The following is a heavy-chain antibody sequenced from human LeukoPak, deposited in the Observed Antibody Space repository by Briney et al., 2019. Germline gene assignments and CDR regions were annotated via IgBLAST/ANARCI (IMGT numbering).Heavy chain of an antibody. V-gene: IGHV4-30-2*01. CDR1: GGSISSGGYS. D-gene: IGHD3-22*01. CDR3: ARDSSGYYFDY. CDR2: IYHSGST. J-gene: IGHJ4*02. Sequence: SQTLSLTCAVSGGSISSGGYSWSWIRQPPGKGLEWSGYIYHSGSTYYNPSLTSRVTLSVDRSKNQFSLKLSSVAAADTAVYYCARDSSGYYFDYWGQGTLVTVAS.